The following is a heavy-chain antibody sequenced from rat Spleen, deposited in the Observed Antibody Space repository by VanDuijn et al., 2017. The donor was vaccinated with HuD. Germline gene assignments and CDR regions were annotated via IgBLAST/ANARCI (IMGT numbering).Heavy chain of an antibody. J-gene: IGHJ2*01. CDR3: TTDHSGEHY. Sequence: EVQLVESGGGLVQPGRSLTVSCAASGFTFSDYYMAWVRQAPTRGLEWVATISYDGSTTYYRDSVKGRFTISRDNAKSTLYLQMDSLRSEDTATYYCTTDHSGEHYWGQGVMVTVSS. CDR2: ISYDGSTT. D-gene: IGHD1-1*01. CDR1: GFTFSDYY. V-gene: IGHV5-20*01.